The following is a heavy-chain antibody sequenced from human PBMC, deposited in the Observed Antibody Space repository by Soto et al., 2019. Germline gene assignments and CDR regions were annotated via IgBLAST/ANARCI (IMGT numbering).Heavy chain of an antibody. CDR2: ISASGGST. J-gene: IGHJ4*02. CDR3: AKAGGALGYCSTTSGPFDC. V-gene: IGHV3-23*01. D-gene: IGHD2-2*01. CDR1: GFTFRSYA. Sequence: EVQLLESGGGLVQPGGSLRLSCAASGFTFRSYAMSWVRQAPGKGLEWVSGISASGGSTHYADSVKGRFTISRDNSKNTLYLQMNSLRAEDTAVYYCAKAGGALGYCSTTSGPFDCWGQGTLVTVSS.